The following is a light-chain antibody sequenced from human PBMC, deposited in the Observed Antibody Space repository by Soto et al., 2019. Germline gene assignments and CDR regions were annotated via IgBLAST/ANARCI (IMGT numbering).Light chain of an antibody. CDR1: QSVSTS. CDR3: QVRDVWPS. V-gene: IGKV3-11*01. J-gene: IGKJ1*01. CDR2: DAS. Sequence: IVLTQSPVTLALSPGESAVLSCRASQSVSTSLAWYQHKPGQAPRLFIYDASKRAPGIPARFTGSGSGTDFTLTISSLEPEDIAVYYCQVRDVWPSFGQRTKV.